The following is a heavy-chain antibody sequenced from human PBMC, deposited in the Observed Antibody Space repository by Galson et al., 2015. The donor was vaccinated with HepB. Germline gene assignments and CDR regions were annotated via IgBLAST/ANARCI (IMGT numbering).Heavy chain of an antibody. V-gene: IGHV3-33*01. J-gene: IGHJ4*02. CDR2: IWYDGSNQ. CDR3: ARAGRAAITYFDY. Sequence: SLRLSCAASGFTFSNYGMHWVRQAPGKGLEWLAVIWYDGSNQYYADSVKGRFTISRDNAKSTRYLQMNSLRAEDTAVYYCARAGRAAITYFDYWGQGTLVTVSS. CDR1: GFTFSNYG. D-gene: IGHD6-25*01.